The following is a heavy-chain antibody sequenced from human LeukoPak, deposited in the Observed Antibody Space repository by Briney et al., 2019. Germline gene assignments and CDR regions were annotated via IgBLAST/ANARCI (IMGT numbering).Heavy chain of an antibody. CDR3: AKISSSPLY. CDR1: GFTFSSYW. V-gene: IGHV3-7*03. CDR2: IKYDASEK. Sequence: PGGSLRLSCAASGFTFSSYWMSWVRQTPGKGLEWVANIKYDASEKDYLDSVKGRFTISRDNSENTLYLQMSGLRAEDTAIYYCAKISSSPLYWGQGTLVTVSS. J-gene: IGHJ4*02. D-gene: IGHD6-6*01.